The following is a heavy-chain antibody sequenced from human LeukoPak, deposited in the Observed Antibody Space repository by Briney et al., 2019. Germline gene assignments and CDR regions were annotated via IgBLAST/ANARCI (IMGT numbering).Heavy chain of an antibody. CDR2: IRYDGSNK. J-gene: IGHJ4*02. CDR1: GFTFSSYG. V-gene: IGHV3-30*02. CDR3: AKDPYSSSWYIDYFDY. D-gene: IGHD6-13*01. Sequence: GGSLRLSCAASGFTFSSYGMHWVRQTPGKGLEWVAFIRYDGSNKYYADSVKGRFTISRDTSKNTLYLQMNSLRAEDTAVYYCAKDPYSSSWYIDYFDYWGQGTLVTVSS.